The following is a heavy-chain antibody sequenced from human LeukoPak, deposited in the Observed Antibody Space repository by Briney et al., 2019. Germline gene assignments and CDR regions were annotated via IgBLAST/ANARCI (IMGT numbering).Heavy chain of an antibody. Sequence: ASVKVSCKASGYTFTSYDINWVRQATGQGLEWMGWMNPNSGNTGYAQKFQGRVTMTRNTSISTAYMELSSLRSEDTAVYYCARGGYDRGGYYGYYFDYWGQGTLVTVSS. J-gene: IGHJ4*02. V-gene: IGHV1-8*01. D-gene: IGHD3-22*01. CDR2: MNPNSGNT. CDR1: GYTFTSYD. CDR3: ARGGYDRGGYYGYYFDY.